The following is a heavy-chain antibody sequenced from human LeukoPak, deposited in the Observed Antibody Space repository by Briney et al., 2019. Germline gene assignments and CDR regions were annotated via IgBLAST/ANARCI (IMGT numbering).Heavy chain of an antibody. CDR3: ATYRQWLVYFDY. V-gene: IGHV1-24*01. CDR2: FDPEDGET. D-gene: IGHD6-19*01. Sequence: ASVKVSCKVSGYTLTELSMHWVRQAPGKGLEWMGGFDPEDGETIYAQKFQGRVTMTEDTSTDTAYMELSSLRSEDTAVYYCATYRQWLVYFDYWGQGTLVTVSS. CDR1: GYTLTELS. J-gene: IGHJ4*02.